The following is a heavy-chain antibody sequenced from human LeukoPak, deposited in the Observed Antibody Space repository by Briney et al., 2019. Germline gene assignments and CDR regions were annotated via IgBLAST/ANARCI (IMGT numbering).Heavy chain of an antibody. CDR2: IYYSGST. V-gene: IGHV4-39*01. Sequence: PSETLSLTCTVSGGSISSSSYYWGWIRQPPGKGLEWIGSIYYSGSTYYNPSLKSRVTISVDTSKNQFSLKLSSVTAADTAVYYCASRPHLYCSGGSCYSRYYYGMDVWGQGTTVTVSS. CDR1: GGSISSSSYY. CDR3: ASRPHLYCSGGSCYSRYYYGMDV. D-gene: IGHD2-15*01. J-gene: IGHJ6*02.